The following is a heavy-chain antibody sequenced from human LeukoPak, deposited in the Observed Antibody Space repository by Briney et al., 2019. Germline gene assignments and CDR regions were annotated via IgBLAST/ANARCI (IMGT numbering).Heavy chain of an antibody. Sequence: ASVKVSCKASGYTFTGYYMHWVRQDPGQGLEWMGRINPNSGGTNYARKFQGRVTMTRDTSISTAYMELSRLRSDDTAVYYCARDMSPENSQIDYWGQGTLVTVSS. CDR3: ARDMSPENSQIDY. J-gene: IGHJ4*02. CDR1: GYTFTGYY. CDR2: INPNSGGT. V-gene: IGHV1-2*06. D-gene: IGHD3-10*02.